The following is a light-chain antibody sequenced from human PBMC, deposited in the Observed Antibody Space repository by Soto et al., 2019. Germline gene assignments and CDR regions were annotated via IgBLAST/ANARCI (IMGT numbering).Light chain of an antibody. V-gene: IGKV3-15*01. CDR1: QSVSSN. Sequence: EIVMTQSPATLSVSPGERATLSCRASQSVSSNLAWYQQKPGQAPRLLIYGASTRATGIPARFSGSGSGTEFTLPISSLQSEDFAVYYCQQYNNWRPFTFGPGTKVDIK. CDR2: GAS. CDR3: QQYNNWRPFT. J-gene: IGKJ3*01.